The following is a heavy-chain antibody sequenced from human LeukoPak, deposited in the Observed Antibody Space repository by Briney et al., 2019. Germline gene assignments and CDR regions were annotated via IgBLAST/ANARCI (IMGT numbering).Heavy chain of an antibody. D-gene: IGHD2-15*01. V-gene: IGHV3-23*01. CDR1: GFSFSTYS. CDR3: ATKNSGSYPFDY. CDR2: ISSGGGTI. J-gene: IGHJ4*02. Sequence: GGSLRLSCAASGFSFSTYSMNWVRQAPGKGLEWVSVISSGGGTIYYADSVKGRFTISRDNSKNTLYLQMNSLRDDDTAVYYCATKNSGSYPFDYWGQGTLVTVSS.